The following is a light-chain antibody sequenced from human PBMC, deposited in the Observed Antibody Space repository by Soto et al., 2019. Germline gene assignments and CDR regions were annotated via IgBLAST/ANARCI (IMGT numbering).Light chain of an antibody. CDR3: SSYRSSSSFV. CDR1: SSDVGGYNY. V-gene: IGLV2-14*01. J-gene: IGLJ1*01. Sequence: QSALTQPASVSGSPGQSITISCTRTSSDVGGYNYVSWYQQHPGKAPKLMIYEVSNRPSGVSSRFSGSKSGNTASLTISGLQAEDEADYYCSSYRSSSSFVFGTGTKLTVL. CDR2: EVS.